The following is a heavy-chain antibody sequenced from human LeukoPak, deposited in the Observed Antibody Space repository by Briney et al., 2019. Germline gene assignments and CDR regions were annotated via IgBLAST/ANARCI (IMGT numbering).Heavy chain of an antibody. CDR1: GFTFSSYG. CDR3: AKVVPPRRDGYNPNYYYYYGMDV. V-gene: IGHV3-33*06. Sequence: PGGSLRLSCAASGFTFSSYGMHWVRQAPGKGLEWVAVIWYDGSNKYYADSVKGRFTISRDNSKNTLYLQMNSLRAEDTAVYYCAKVVPPRRDGYNPNYYYYYGMDVWGQGTTVTVSS. D-gene: IGHD5-24*01. CDR2: IWYDGSNK. J-gene: IGHJ6*02.